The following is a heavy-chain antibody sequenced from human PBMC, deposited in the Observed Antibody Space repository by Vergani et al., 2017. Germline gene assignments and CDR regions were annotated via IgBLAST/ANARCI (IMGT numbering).Heavy chain of an antibody. CDR2: VSGSSATP. CDR3: AKVGRSEVAGTFGAFDI. Sequence: EVQLLESGGGLVQPGGSLRLSCEASGFSFPGYAMSWVRQAPGKGLEWASSVSGSSATPYYADSVKGRFIISRDNSKNTLFLHMNSLRPEDTAVYYCAKVGRSEVAGTFGAFDIWGQGTMVTVSS. J-gene: IGHJ3*02. CDR1: GFSFPGYA. V-gene: IGHV3-23*01. D-gene: IGHD6-19*01.